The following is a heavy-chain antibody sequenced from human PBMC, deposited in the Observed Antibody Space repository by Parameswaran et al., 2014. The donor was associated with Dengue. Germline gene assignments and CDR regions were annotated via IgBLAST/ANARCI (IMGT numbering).Heavy chain of an antibody. J-gene: IGHJ4*01. V-gene: IGHV1-24*01. D-gene: IGHD3-3*01. CDR3: ATGTRVRLLSPFDY. Sequence: WVRQAPGQGLEWMGGLDPEDGETIYAQKFQGRVTMTEDTSTDTAYMELSSLRSEDTAVYYCATGTRVRLLSPFDYWARNLVTVSS. CDR2: LDPEDGET.